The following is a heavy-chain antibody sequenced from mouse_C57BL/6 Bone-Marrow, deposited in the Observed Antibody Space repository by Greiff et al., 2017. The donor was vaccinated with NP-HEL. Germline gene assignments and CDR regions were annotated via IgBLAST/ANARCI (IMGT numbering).Heavy chain of an antibody. CDR1: GYTFTDYY. CDR2: INPYNGGT. Sequence: EVKLQESGPVLVKPGASVKMSCKASGYTFTDYYMNWVKQSHGKSLEWIGVINPYNGGTSYNQKFKGKATLTVDKSSSTAYMELNSLTSEDSAVDYWARNYGAHYAKDYWGQGTSVTGTS. J-gene: IGHJ4*01. V-gene: IGHV1-19*01. D-gene: IGHD1-1*01. CDR3: ARNYGAHYAKDY.